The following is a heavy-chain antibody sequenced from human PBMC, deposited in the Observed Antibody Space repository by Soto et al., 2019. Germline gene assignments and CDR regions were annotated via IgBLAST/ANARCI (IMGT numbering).Heavy chain of an antibody. V-gene: IGHV3-23*01. Sequence: GGSLRLSCAASGFTFSSYAMSWVRQAPGKGLEWVSAISGSGGSTYYADSVKGRFTISRDNSKNTLYLQMNSLRAEDTAVYYCAKDHRGYSGYDLYYFDYWGQGTLVTVSS. D-gene: IGHD5-12*01. J-gene: IGHJ4*02. CDR3: AKDHRGYSGYDLYYFDY. CDR2: ISGSGGST. CDR1: GFTFSSYA.